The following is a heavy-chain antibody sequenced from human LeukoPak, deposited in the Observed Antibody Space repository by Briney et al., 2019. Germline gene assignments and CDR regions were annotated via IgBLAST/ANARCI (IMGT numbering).Heavy chain of an antibody. CDR2: ISTSTTTI. J-gene: IGHJ4*02. Sequence: GGSLRLSCAASGFTFSDYNMRWIRQAPGKGLEWISYISTSTTTIYYANSVKGRFTISRDNAKKSLYLQMNSLRVEDTGVYYCASWGEGALDNWGQGTLVTVSS. CDR1: GFTFSDYN. CDR3: ASWGEGALDN. D-gene: IGHD1-26*01. V-gene: IGHV3-11*04.